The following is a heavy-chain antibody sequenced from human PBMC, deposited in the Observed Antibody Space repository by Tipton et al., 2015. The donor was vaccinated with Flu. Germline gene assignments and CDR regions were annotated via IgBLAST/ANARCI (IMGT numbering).Heavy chain of an antibody. Sequence: GSLRLSCTVSGDSISSYYWSWIRQPAGKGLEWIGRIYTSGSTNYNASLKSRVTMSVDTSKNQFSLKLSSVTVADTAVYYCARDYLLGDLSFFDNWGQGTLVTVSS. V-gene: IGHV4-4*07. CDR2: IYTSGST. J-gene: IGHJ4*02. CDR1: GDSISSYY. D-gene: IGHD3-16*02. CDR3: ARDYLLGDLSFFDN.